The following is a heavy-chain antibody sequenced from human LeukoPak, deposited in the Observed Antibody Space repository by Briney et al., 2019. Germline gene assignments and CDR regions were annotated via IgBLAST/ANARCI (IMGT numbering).Heavy chain of an antibody. Sequence: ASVTISCKASGYTFTNFVISWVRQAPGQGLEWVGWISPHTYTTKYAQKVQGRLTMTTDASTTTVYMEVRSLRFDDTAVYFCARGQSMYYWGQGTPVTVSS. CDR2: ISPHTYTT. CDR3: ARGQSMYY. D-gene: IGHD3-16*01. V-gene: IGHV1-18*01. CDR1: GYTFTNFV. J-gene: IGHJ4*02.